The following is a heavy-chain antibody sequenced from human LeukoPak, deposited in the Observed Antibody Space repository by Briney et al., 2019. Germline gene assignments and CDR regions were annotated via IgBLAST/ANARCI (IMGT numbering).Heavy chain of an antibody. J-gene: IGHJ4*02. CDR1: GFTVSSNY. CDR2: IYSGGST. D-gene: IGHD1-26*01. CDR3: ARVGEGAAKD. V-gene: IGHV3-53*01. Sequence: GGSLRLSCAASGFTVSSNYMSWVRQAPGKGLEWVSFIYSGGSTHYADSVKGRFTISRDNSKNTLYLQMNSLRAEDAAVYYCARVGEGAAKDWGQGTLVTVSS.